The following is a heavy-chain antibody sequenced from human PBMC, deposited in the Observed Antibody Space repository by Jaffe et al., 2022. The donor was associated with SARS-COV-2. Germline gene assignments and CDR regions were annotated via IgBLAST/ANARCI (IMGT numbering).Heavy chain of an antibody. CDR1: GGSISSSIHY. CDR3: APYPCGGVNCYLDF. J-gene: IGHJ4*02. Sequence: QLQLQESGPGLVKPSETLSLTCTVSGGSISSSIHYWGWIRQPPGEGPEWIASIHYSGTSYYNPSLKSRVTISVDTSKNQFSLKLRSVTAADTAVYYCAPYPCGGVNCYLDFWGQGILVTVSS. CDR2: IHYSGTS. V-gene: IGHV4-39*01. D-gene: IGHD2-21*01.